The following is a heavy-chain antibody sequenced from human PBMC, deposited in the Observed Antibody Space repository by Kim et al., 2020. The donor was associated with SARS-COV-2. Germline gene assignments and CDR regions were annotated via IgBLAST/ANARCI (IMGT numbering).Heavy chain of an antibody. CDR2: VFYLGST. CDR1: GDSINDYY. Sequence: SETLSLTCTVFGDSINDYYWSWIRQSPGKGLEWIGYVFYLGSTNYNPPLRSQVTISVDTSKNQFSLRLTSVTAADTAVYYCARSSSSWNNWFDPWGQGTLVTVSS. V-gene: IGHV4-59*01. D-gene: IGHD6-13*01. J-gene: IGHJ5*01. CDR3: ARSSSSWNNWFDP.